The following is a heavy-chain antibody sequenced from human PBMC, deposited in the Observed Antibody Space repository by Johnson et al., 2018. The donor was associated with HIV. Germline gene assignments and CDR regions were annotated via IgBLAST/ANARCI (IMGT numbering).Heavy chain of an antibody. J-gene: IGHJ3*02. Sequence: VQLVESGGGLTQAGGSLRLSCAASGFTFSNYAMSWVRQAPGKGLQWVSGISGSGITTYYADSVKGRFTISRDNAKNSLYLQMNSLRAEDTAVYYCASLAYCGGDCYRTYHDAFDIWGQGTMVTVSS. D-gene: IGHD2-21*02. CDR2: ISGSGITT. V-gene: IGHV3-23*04. CDR3: ASLAYCGGDCYRTYHDAFDI. CDR1: GFTFSNYA.